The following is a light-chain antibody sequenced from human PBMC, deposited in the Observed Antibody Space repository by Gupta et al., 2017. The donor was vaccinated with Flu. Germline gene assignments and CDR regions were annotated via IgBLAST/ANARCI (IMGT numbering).Light chain of an antibody. CDR3: SSYTSSSTLDV. CDR1: SSDVGGYNY. Sequence: QSALTQPASVSGSPGQSITISCTGTSSDVGGYNYLSWYQQHPGKAPKLVIYEVSNRPSGVSNRFSGSKSGNTASLTISGLQAEDEADYYCSSYTSSSTLDVFGTGTKVTVL. J-gene: IGLJ1*01. V-gene: IGLV2-14*01. CDR2: EVS.